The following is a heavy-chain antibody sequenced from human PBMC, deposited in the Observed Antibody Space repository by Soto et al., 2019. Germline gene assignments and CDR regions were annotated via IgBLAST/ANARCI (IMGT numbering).Heavy chain of an antibody. CDR3: AHRRVGFDY. J-gene: IGHJ4*02. V-gene: IGHV2-5*02. CDR2: IYWDDDE. Sequence: QITLKESGPTLVKPTQTLTLTCNFSGFSLTTSGVSVGWIRQPPGKAPEWLALIYWDDDERYSASLKSRLTITKDTSKNQVVLTMTNMDPVDTGTYYCAHRRVGFDYWGQGALVTVSS. CDR1: GFSLTTSGVS.